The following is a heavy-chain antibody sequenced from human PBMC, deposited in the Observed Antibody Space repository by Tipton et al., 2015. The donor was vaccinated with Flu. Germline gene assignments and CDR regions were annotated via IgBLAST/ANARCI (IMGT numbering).Heavy chain of an antibody. J-gene: IGHJ4*02. Sequence: TLSLTCTVSGGAVSSGFYYWSWIRQPPGKGLEWIGYVYYSGTTNYNPSLKSRVTMSVDTSKTEFSLKLNSVTAADTAVYYCARGQWLAGKSFDYWGQGTLVTVSS. V-gene: IGHV4-61*01. CDR2: VYYSGTT. CDR1: GGAVSSGFYY. D-gene: IGHD6-19*01. CDR3: ARGQWLAGKSFDY.